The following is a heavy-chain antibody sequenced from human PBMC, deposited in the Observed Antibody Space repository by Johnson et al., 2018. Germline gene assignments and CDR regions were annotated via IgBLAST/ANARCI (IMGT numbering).Heavy chain of an antibody. Sequence: VQLVQSGGGVVQXGRSXRLXCAASGFTFSSYAMHWVRQAPGTGLEWGAVITYDGSNNYYADSGQGRFTISRDNSKNTPYLKMNSLRAEDTDVYYCGRDTRGVNSSTRSAFDIWGQGTMVTVSS. V-gene: IGHV3-30-3*01. CDR2: ITYDGSNN. D-gene: IGHD6-13*01. CDR3: GRDTRGVNSSTRSAFDI. J-gene: IGHJ3*02. CDR1: GFTFSSYA.